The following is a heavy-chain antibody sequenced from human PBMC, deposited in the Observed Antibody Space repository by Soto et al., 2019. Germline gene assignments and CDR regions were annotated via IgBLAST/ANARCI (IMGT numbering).Heavy chain of an antibody. CDR2: ISAYNGNT. V-gene: IGHV1-18*01. CDR3: AREGSYGSGSADH. D-gene: IGHD3-10*01. J-gene: IGHJ5*02. Sequence: QVQLVQSGAEVKKPGASVKVSCKASGYTFNRYGITWVRQAPGQGLEWMGWISAYNGNTNYAQKLQGRGTMSTDTSTSRACMELRGLRPDDTAVYYWAREGSYGSGSADHWGRGTLVTVSS. CDR1: GYTFNRYG.